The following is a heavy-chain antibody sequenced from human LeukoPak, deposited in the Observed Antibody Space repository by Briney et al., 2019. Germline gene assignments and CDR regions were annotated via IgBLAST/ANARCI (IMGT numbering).Heavy chain of an antibody. V-gene: IGHV3-74*01. CDR3: VRGGLQGFF. Sequence: GGSLRLSCAASGFTFNSYWMHWVRQVPGKGLVWVSRISSDGSTTTYAGSVEGRFTISRDNAKNTLFLQINSLRAEDTAVYYCVRGGLQGFFWGQGTLVTVSS. D-gene: IGHD4-11*01. CDR2: ISSDGSTT. CDR1: GFTFNSYW. J-gene: IGHJ4*02.